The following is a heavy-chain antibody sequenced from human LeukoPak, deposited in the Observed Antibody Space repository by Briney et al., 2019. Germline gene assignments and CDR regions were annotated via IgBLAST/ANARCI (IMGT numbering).Heavy chain of an antibody. D-gene: IGHD3-10*01. CDR3: AKDSRYGSAPNGSFDI. CDR1: GFTFSSYA. V-gene: IGHV3-23*01. CDR2: ISGSGGST. J-gene: IGHJ3*02. Sequence: GGSLRLSCAASGFTFSSYAMSWVRQAPGKGLEWVSAISGSGGSTYYADSVKGRFTISRDNSKKTLYLQMNSLRGEDTAVFYCAKDSRYGSAPNGSFDIWGQGTMVTVSS.